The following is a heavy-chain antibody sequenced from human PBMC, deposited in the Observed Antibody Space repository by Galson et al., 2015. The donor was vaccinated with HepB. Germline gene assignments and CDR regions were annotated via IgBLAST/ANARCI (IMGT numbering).Heavy chain of an antibody. Sequence: SVKVSCKASGGTFSSYTISWVRQAPGQGLEWMGRIIPILGIANYAQKFQGRVTITADKSTSTAYMELSSLRSEDTAVYYCARERLREGGPYYFDYWGQGTLVTVSS. J-gene: IGHJ4*02. CDR3: ARERLREGGPYYFDY. CDR1: GGTFSSYT. D-gene: IGHD3-16*01. V-gene: IGHV1-69*04. CDR2: IIPILGIA.